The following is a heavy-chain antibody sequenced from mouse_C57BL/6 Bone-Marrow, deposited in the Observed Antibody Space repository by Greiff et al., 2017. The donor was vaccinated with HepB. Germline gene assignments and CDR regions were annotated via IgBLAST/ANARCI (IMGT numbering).Heavy chain of an antibody. Sequence: QVQLQQPGAELVKPGASVKLFCKASGYTFTSYWMQWVKQRPGQGLEWIGEIDPSDSYTNYNQKFKGKATLTVDTSSSTAYMQLSSLTSEDSAVYYCARAYYSNYGFAYWGQGTLVTVSA. CDR2: IDPSDSYT. CDR1: GYTFTSYW. V-gene: IGHV1-50*01. CDR3: ARAYYSNYGFAY. J-gene: IGHJ3*01. D-gene: IGHD2-5*01.